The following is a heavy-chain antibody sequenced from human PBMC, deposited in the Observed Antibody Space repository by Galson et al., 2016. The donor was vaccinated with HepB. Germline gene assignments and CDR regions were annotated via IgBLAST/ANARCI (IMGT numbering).Heavy chain of an antibody. J-gene: IGHJ4*02. CDR2: ISGNGDSI. CDR1: GFTFSSYA. D-gene: IGHD3-3*01. V-gene: IGHV3-23*01. Sequence: SLRLSCAASGFTFSSYAMSWVRQAPGKGLEWVSAISGNGDSIYYADSVRCRFTISRDNSKNTLFLQINSLRAEDTAVFYCAKDVHYDFWSALHNYFEYWGQGTLVTVSS. CDR3: AKDVHYDFWSALHNYFEY.